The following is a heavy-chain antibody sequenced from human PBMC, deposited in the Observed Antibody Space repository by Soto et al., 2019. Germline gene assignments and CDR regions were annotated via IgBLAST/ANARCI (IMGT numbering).Heavy chain of an antibody. V-gene: IGHV3-21*01. CDR2: ISSSSSYI. Sequence: PGGSLRLSCATSGFTFSSYSMNWVRQAPGKGLEWVSSISSSSSYIYYADSVKGRFTISRDNAKNSLYLQMDSLGAEDTAVYYCARGRGIAVAGYGMDVWGQGTTVTVSS. D-gene: IGHD6-19*01. CDR3: ARGRGIAVAGYGMDV. J-gene: IGHJ6*02. CDR1: GFTFSSYS.